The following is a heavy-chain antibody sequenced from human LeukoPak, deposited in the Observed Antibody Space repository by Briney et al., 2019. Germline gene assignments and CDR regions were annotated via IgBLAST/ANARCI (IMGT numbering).Heavy chain of an antibody. CDR2: FDPEDGET. J-gene: IGHJ4*02. D-gene: IGHD3-22*01. CDR1: GYTFTGYY. V-gene: IGHV1-24*01. CDR3: ATARPEYYYDSSGYSYFDY. Sequence: ASVKVSCKASGYTFTGYYMHWVRQAPGQGLEWMGGFDPEDGETIYAQKFQGRVTMTEDTSTDTAYMELSSLRSEDTAVYYCATARPEYYYDSSGYSYFDYWGQGTLVTVSS.